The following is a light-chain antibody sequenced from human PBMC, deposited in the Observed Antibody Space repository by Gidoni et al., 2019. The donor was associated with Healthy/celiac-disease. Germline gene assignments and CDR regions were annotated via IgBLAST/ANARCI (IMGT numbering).Light chain of an antibody. Sequence: EIQMNQSPSSLSPSVGDRVTITCRASQSISSYLNWYQQKPGKAPKLLIYAASSLQSGVPSRFSGSGSGTDFTLTISSLQPEDFATYYCQQSYSTPVHFGQGTKLEIK. V-gene: IGKV1-39*01. CDR3: QQSYSTPVH. J-gene: IGKJ2*01. CDR1: QSISSY. CDR2: AAS.